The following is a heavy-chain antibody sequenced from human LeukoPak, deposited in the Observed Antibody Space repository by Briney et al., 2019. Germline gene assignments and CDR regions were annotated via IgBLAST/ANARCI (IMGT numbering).Heavy chain of an antibody. D-gene: IGHD6-19*01. J-gene: IGHJ4*02. Sequence: SETLSLTCTVSGGSISSYYWSWIRQPPGKGLEWIGYIYYSGSTNYNPSLKSRVTISVDTSKNQFSLKLNSVTAADTAVYYCARVIAVAGTGTFDYWGQGTLVTVSS. V-gene: IGHV4-59*08. CDR3: ARVIAVAGTGTFDY. CDR2: IYYSGST. CDR1: GGSISSYY.